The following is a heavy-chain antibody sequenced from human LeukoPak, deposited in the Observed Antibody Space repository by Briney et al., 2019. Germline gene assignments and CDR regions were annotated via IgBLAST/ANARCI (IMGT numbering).Heavy chain of an antibody. CDR3: AREMVADYYYYYMDV. J-gene: IGHJ6*03. V-gene: IGHV3-30-3*01. Sequence: SGGSLRLSCAASGFTFSSYAMHWVRQAPGKGLEWVAVISYDGSNKYYADSVKGRFTISRDNSKNTLYLQMNSLRAEDTAVYYCAREMVADYYYYYMDVWGKGTTVTVSS. D-gene: IGHD2-15*01. CDR1: GFTFSSYA. CDR2: ISYDGSNK.